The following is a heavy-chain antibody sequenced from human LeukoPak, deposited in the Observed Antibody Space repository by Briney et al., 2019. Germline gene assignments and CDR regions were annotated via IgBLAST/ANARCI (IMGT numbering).Heavy chain of an antibody. J-gene: IGHJ6*02. CDR2: ISGSGGST. CDR3: ATPVTVTTWSYYFYGMDV. Sequence: GGSLRLSCAASGFTFSNYAMSWVRQAPGKGLEWVSAISGSGGSTSYADSVKGRFTISRDNSKNTLYLQMDSLRAEDTAVYYCATPVTVTTWSYYFYGMDVWGQGTAVTVSS. D-gene: IGHD4-17*01. CDR1: GFTFSNYA. V-gene: IGHV3-23*01.